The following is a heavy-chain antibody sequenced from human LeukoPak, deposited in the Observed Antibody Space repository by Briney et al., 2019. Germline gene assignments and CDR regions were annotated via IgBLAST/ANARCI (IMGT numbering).Heavy chain of an antibody. D-gene: IGHD5-18*01. CDR3: ASTNAAMVTGWGFDY. Sequence: SETLSRNCTVSGGSISSYYWSWIRQPPGKGLEWIGYIYYSGSTNYNPSLKSRVTISVDTSKNQFSLKLSSVTAADTAVYYCASTNAAMVTGWGFDYWGQGTLVTVSS. CDR2: IYYSGST. V-gene: IGHV4-59*01. CDR1: GGSISSYY. J-gene: IGHJ4*02.